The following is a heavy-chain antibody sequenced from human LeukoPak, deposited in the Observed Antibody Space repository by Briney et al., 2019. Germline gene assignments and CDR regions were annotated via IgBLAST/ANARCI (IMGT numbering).Heavy chain of an antibody. V-gene: IGHV3-72*01. CDR1: GFTFSDHF. J-gene: IGHJ4*02. D-gene: IGHD6-25*01. CDR3: ASSTFRGGRHFDY. CDR2: TRDKANAYTT. Sequence: GGSLRLSCAASGFTFSDHFIDWVRQAPGKGLEWVGRTRDKANAYTTEYAASVKGRFTISRDDSKNSLYLQMNSLKTEDTAVYYCASSTFRGGRHFDYWGRGTLVTVSS.